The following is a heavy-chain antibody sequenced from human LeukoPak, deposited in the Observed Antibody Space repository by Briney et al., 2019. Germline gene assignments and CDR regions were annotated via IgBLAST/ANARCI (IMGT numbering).Heavy chain of an antibody. Sequence: GGSLRLSCAASGFTFSTYWMNWFRQTPGKGLEWVAKIRGDGGEKDHVASVKGRFTISRDNAKNSLYLQMNSLRVEDTAIYYCAGGGAARPDFWGQGTLVTVSS. CDR1: GFTFSTYW. V-gene: IGHV3-7*01. J-gene: IGHJ4*02. CDR2: IRGDGGEK. D-gene: IGHD6-6*01. CDR3: AGGGAARPDF.